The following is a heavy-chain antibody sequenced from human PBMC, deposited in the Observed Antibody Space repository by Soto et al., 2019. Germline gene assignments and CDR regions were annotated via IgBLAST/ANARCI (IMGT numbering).Heavy chain of an antibody. J-gene: IGHJ4*02. Sequence: PSETLSLTCSVSGGSISSGGYYWSWIRQHPGKGLEFIGYSYYSVITYYNPSLKSRATISVDTSKNQFSLKLSSVTAADTAVYYCARDGAYGSGYYYFDYWGQGILVTVSS. CDR1: GGSISSGGYY. CDR2: SYYSVIT. D-gene: IGHD3-10*01. CDR3: ARDGAYGSGYYYFDY. V-gene: IGHV4-31*03.